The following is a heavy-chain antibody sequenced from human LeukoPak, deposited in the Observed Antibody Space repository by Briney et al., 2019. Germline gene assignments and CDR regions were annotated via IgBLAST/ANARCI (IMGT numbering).Heavy chain of an antibody. D-gene: IGHD4-17*01. V-gene: IGHV4-61*08. CDR2: IYYSGST. J-gene: IGHJ4*02. Sequence: PSETLSLTCTVSGGSVSSGAYYWSWIRQPPGKGLEWIGYIYYSGSTNYNPSLKSRATISVDTSKNQFSLKMSSVTAADTAVYYCARDHRRDDYGDFGVVYYFDYWGQGTLVTVSS. CDR3: ARDHRRDDYGDFGVVYYFDY. CDR1: GGSVSSGAYY.